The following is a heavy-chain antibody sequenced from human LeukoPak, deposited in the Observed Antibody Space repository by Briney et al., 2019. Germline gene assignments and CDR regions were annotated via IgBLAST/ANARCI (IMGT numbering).Heavy chain of an antibody. Sequence: SVKVSCKASGGTFSNYAISWVRQAPGQGLEWMGGIIPIFGTANYAQKFQGRVTITTDESTSTAYMELSSLRSEDTAVYYCARGALVVPAATPFDYWGQGTLVTVSS. CDR3: ARGALVVPAATPFDY. CDR2: IIPIFGTA. V-gene: IGHV1-69*05. D-gene: IGHD2-2*01. J-gene: IGHJ4*02. CDR1: GGTFSNYA.